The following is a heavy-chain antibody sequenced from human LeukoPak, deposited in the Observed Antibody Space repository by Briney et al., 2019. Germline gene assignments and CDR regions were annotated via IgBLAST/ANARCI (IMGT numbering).Heavy chain of an antibody. V-gene: IGHV4-59*01. Sequence: SETLSLTCTVSGGSISSYYWSWIRQPPGKGLEWIGYIYYSGSTNYNPSLKSRVTMSVDTSKSQFSLKVSSVTAADTAVYYCARVFDSGSRAYFYYMDVWGKGTTVTISS. D-gene: IGHD3-10*01. CDR2: IYYSGST. J-gene: IGHJ6*03. CDR3: ARVFDSGSRAYFYYMDV. CDR1: GGSISSYY.